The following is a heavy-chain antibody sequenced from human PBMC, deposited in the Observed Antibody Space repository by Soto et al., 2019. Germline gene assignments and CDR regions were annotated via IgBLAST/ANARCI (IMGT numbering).Heavy chain of an antibody. V-gene: IGHV3-53*02. CDR1: GFIVSSHY. D-gene: IGHD3-10*01. J-gene: IGHJ4*02. CDR3: ALGSGSTGGY. CDR2: IYSGGST. Sequence: EVQLVETGGGLIQPGGSLRLSCAVSGFIVSSHYMNWVRQVPGKGLEWVSVIYSGGSTYYADSVKGRFSISRDNYKNTVDLQMSSLRAEDTAGYYCALGSGSTGGYWGQGTLVTVSS.